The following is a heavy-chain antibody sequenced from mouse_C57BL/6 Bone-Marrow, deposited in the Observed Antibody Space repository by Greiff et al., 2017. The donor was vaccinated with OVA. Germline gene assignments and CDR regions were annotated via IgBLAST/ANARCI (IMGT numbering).Heavy chain of an antibody. CDR3: ARFDGYYVFAY. CDR2: IDPANGNT. D-gene: IGHD2-3*01. Sequence: VQLQQSVAELVRPGASVKLSCTASGFNIKNNYMHWVKQRPEQGLEWIGRIDPANGNTKYAPKFKGKATITADTSSNTAYLQLSSLTSEDTAIYYCARFDGYYVFAYWGQGTLVTVSA. J-gene: IGHJ3*01. CDR1: GFNIKNNY. V-gene: IGHV14-3*01.